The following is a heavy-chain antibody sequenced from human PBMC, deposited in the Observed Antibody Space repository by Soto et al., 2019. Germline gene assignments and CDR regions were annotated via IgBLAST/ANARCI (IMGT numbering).Heavy chain of an antibody. CDR1: GGTFSSYA. V-gene: IGHV1-69*01. D-gene: IGHD5-18*01. Sequence: QVQLVQSGAEVKKPGSSVKVSCKASGGTFSSYAISWVRQAPGQGLEWMGGIIPIFGTANYAQKFQGRVTITADESTSTAYMELSSLRSEDTAVYYCATRGYSYGYSLYCYYYGMDVWGQGTTVTVSS. CDR3: ATRGYSYGYSLYCYYYGMDV. J-gene: IGHJ6*02. CDR2: IIPIFGTA.